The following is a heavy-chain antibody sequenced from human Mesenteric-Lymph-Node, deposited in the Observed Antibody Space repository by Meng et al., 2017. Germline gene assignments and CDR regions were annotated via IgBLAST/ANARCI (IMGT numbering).Heavy chain of an antibody. J-gene: IGHJ4*02. CDR3: TRGDPDYGDFRFDY. Sequence: SVKVSRKASVYTFTSYGISWVRQAPGQGLEWMGWISAYNGNTNHAQKLQGRVTMTTDTSTSTAYMELRSLRSDHTAVYYCTRGDPDYGDFRFDYWGQGTLVTVSS. CDR1: VYTFTSYG. V-gene: IGHV1-18*01. CDR2: ISAYNGNT. D-gene: IGHD4-17*01.